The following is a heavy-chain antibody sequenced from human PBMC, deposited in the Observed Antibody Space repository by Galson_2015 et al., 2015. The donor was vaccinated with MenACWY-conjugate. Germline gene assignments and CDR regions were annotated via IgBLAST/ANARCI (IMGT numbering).Heavy chain of an antibody. D-gene: IGHD3-10*01. V-gene: IGHV3-30*18. J-gene: IGHJ4*02. CDR3: AKDQDPYYYGSGSYNGY. Sequence: SLRLSCAASGFTFSSYGMHWVRQAPGKGLEWVAVISYDGSNKYYADSVKGRFTISRDNSKNTLYLQMNSLRAEDTAVYYCAKDQDPYYYGSGSYNGYWGQGTLVTVSS. CDR1: GFTFSSYG. CDR2: ISYDGSNK.